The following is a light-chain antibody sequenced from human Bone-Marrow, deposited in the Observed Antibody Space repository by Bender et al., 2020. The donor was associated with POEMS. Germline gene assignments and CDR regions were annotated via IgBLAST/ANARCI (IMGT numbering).Light chain of an antibody. Sequence: SYELTQPPSVSVSPGQTATITCSGDAFATKYTYWYQQKSGRAPVLVIFEDKKRPSGIPERFSASSSGTMATLTIRGAQVEDEADYYCYSTDNFDLKVFGGGTKLTVL. J-gene: IGLJ2*01. CDR2: EDK. CDR3: YSTDNFDLKV. V-gene: IGLV3-10*01. CDR1: AFATKY.